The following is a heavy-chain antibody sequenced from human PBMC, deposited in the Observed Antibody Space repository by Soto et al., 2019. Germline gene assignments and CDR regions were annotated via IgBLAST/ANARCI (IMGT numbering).Heavy chain of an antibody. CDR3: ARAIRMATVPTNPLYYFDY. CDR2: VNPNTGNT. CDR1: GYTFTNYD. V-gene: IGHV1-8*01. J-gene: IGHJ4*02. D-gene: IGHD4-17*01. Sequence: ASVKVSCKAAGYTFTNYDINWVRQAPGQGLEWMGWVNPNTGNTGYAQKFQGRVTMTRNTSISTVSMDLSSLRSEDTAVYYCARAIRMATVPTNPLYYFDYWGQGTLVTVSS.